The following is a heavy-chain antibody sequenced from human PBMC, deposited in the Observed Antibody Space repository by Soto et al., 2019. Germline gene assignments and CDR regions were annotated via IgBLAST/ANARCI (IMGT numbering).Heavy chain of an antibody. D-gene: IGHD6-6*01. V-gene: IGHV2-5*01. CDR3: AHKGQLVGDGFDP. CDR1: GFSLSTVGVG. CDR2: IYWNGDK. J-gene: IGHJ5*02. Sequence: QITLKESGPTLVKPTETLTLTCTFSGFSLSTVGVGVGWIRQPPGKALQWLALIYWNGDKYYSPSLTNRLTISKDTSKNQVVLTMTDRDPVDAGTFFCAHKGQLVGDGFDPWGQGTLVTVSS.